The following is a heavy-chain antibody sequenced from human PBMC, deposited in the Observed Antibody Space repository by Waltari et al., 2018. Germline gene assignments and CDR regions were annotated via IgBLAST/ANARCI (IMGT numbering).Heavy chain of an antibody. V-gene: IGHV1-69*14. D-gene: IGHD1-26*01. Sequence: QVQLVQSGAEVKKPGSSVKVSCKASGGIFSSYAINWVRQAPGQGLEWMGGIIPIFGTANYAQKFQGRVTIIADKSTSTAYMELSSLRSEDTAVYYCARVRRSGSYSSYYFDYWGQGTQVTVSS. CDR2: IIPIFGTA. J-gene: IGHJ4*02. CDR1: GGIFSSYA. CDR3: ARVRRSGSYSSYYFDY.